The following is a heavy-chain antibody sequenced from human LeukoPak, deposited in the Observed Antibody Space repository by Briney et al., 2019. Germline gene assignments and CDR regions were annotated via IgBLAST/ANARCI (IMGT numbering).Heavy chain of an antibody. D-gene: IGHD2-2*01. J-gene: IGHJ4*02. V-gene: IGHV4-34*01. CDR2: INHSGST. Sequence: SSETLSLTCAVYGGSFSGYYWSWIRQPPGKGLEWIGEINHSGSTNYNPSRKSLVTIPVETSKNQFSLKLSSVTAADTAVYYCARRYCSSTSCFRKFPVGYFDYWGQGTLVTVSS. CDR1: GGSFSGYY. CDR3: ARRYCSSTSCFRKFPVGYFDY.